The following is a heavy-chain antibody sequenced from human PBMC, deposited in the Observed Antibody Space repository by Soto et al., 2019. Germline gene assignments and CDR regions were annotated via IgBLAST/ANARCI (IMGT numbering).Heavy chain of an antibody. CDR2: IGTSGHA. Sequence: EVQLVETGGGLVQAGGSLRLSCAASGFTFSGHGMHWVRQAAGESLEWVSVIGTSGHAFYADSVKGRFTITREDAKNSVYLQMHSLRDGDTAVYYCERGGGFGEQYSDAFDIWGQGTMVTVSS. CDR3: ERGGGFGEQYSDAFDI. J-gene: IGHJ3*02. CDR1: GFTFSGHG. V-gene: IGHV3-13*01. D-gene: IGHD3-10*01.